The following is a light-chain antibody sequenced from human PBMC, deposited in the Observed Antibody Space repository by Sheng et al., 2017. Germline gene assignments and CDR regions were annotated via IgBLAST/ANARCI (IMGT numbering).Light chain of an antibody. Sequence: DIQMTQSPSSLSASVGDRVTITCRASQSISSYLNWYQQKPGKAPKLLIYAASSLQSGVPSRFSGSGSGTDFILTISSLQPEDFATYYCQQSSSFPPTFGQG. J-gene: IGKJ1*01. CDR1: QSISSY. CDR3: QQSSSFPPT. V-gene: IGKV1-39*01. CDR2: AAS.